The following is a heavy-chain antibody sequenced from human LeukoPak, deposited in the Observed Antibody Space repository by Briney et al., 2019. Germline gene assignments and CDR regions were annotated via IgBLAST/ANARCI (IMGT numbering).Heavy chain of an antibody. D-gene: IGHD4-17*01. V-gene: IGHV3-66*01. J-gene: IGHJ4*02. CDR2: IYSGGTT. Sequence: GGSLRLSCVVSGLTVSSNYMSWVGQAPGKGLEWVSVIYSGGTTNYEDSVNGRFIVYRDNSNNTMYLQMNSLRAEDTAEYYCASKLTTGYWGQGTLVTVSS. CDR1: GLTVSSNY. CDR3: ASKLTTGY.